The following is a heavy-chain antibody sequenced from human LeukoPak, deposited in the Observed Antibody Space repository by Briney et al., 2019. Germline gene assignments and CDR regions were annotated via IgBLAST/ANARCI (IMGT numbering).Heavy chain of an antibody. V-gene: IGHV1-69*01. J-gene: IGHJ4*02. D-gene: IGHD2-2*01. CDR3: ARVPPYCSSTSCLDY. CDR1: GGTFSSYA. Sequence: GASVKVSCKASGGTFSSYAISWVRQAPGQGLEWMGGIIPIFGTANYAQKFQGRVTITADESTSTAYMELSSLRSEDTAVYYCARVPPYCSSTSCLDYWGQGTLVTVSS. CDR2: IIPIFGTA.